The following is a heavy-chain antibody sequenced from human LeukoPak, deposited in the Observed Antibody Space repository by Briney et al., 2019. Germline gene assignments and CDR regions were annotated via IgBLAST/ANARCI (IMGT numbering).Heavy chain of an antibody. V-gene: IGHV4-4*07. D-gene: IGHD3-10*01. J-gene: IGHJ6*03. Sequence: SETLSLTCTVSGGSISSYYWSWIRQPAGKGLEWIGRIYISGSTNYNPSLKSRVTMSVDTSKNQFSLKLSSVTAADTAVYYCARARSRLLWFGELLPPSYYYYYMDVWGKGTTVTISS. CDR1: GGSISSYY. CDR3: ARARSRLLWFGELLPPSYYYYYMDV. CDR2: IYISGST.